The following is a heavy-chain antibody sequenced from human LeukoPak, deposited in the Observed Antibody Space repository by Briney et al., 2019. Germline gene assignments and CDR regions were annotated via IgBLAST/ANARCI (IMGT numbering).Heavy chain of an antibody. Sequence: KTSETLSLTCAVYGGSFSGYYWSWIRQPPGKGLEWIGEINHSGSTNYNPSLKSRVTISVDTSKNQFSLKLSSVTAADTAVYYCAREPGVYSYGYYYYYMDVWGKGTTVTVSS. J-gene: IGHJ6*03. V-gene: IGHV4-34*01. CDR1: GGSFSGYY. D-gene: IGHD5-18*01. CDR3: AREPGVYSYGYYYYYMDV. CDR2: INHSGST.